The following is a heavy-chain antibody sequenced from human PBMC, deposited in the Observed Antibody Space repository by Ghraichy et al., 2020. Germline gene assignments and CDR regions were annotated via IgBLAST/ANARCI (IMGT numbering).Heavy chain of an antibody. Sequence: SETLSLTCTVSGGSISSSSYYWGWIRQPPGKGLAWIGSIYYSGSTYYNPSLKSRVTISVDTSKNQFSLKLSSVTAADTAVYYCARHFRSGWQPRKGYYFDYWGQGTLVTVSS. D-gene: IGHD6-19*01. CDR3: ARHFRSGWQPRKGYYFDY. CDR1: GGSISSSSYY. CDR2: IYYSGST. J-gene: IGHJ4*02. V-gene: IGHV4-39*01.